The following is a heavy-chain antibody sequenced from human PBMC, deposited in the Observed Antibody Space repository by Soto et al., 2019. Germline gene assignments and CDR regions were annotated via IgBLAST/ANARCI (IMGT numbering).Heavy chain of an antibody. CDR2: IDWADDT. CDR3: ARSVWLRFEF. CDR1: GFSLTSSGVA. D-gene: IGHD6-19*01. J-gene: IGHJ4*02. V-gene: IGHV2-5*02. Sequence: QVTLRESGPTLVKPTQTLTLTCTFSGFSLTSSGVAVGWIRQPPGKALEWLASIDWADDTHYNPSLKNRAIITGDTPNNHVVLTMANMDPTDTATYYRARSVWLRFEFWRQGPPVTVSS.